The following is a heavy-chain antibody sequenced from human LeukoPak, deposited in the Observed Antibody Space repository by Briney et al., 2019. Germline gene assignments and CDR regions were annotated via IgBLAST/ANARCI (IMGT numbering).Heavy chain of an antibody. J-gene: IGHJ4*02. Sequence: GRSLRLSCAASGFTFSSYGMHWVRQAPGKGLEWVAVISYDGSNKYYADSVKGRFTISRDNSKNTLYLQMNSPRAEDTAVYYCAKDMRIAAAGFDYWGQGTLVTVSS. CDR1: GFTFSSYG. CDR2: ISYDGSNK. V-gene: IGHV3-30*18. CDR3: AKDMRIAAAGFDY. D-gene: IGHD6-13*01.